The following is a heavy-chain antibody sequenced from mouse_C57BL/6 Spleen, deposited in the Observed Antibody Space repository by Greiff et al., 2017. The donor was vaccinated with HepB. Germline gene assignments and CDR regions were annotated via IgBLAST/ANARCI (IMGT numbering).Heavy chain of an antibody. CDR1: GYTFTDYN. Sequence: EVQLQQSGPELVKPGASVKIPCKASGYTFTDYNMDWVKQSHGKSLEWIGDINPNNGGTIYNQKFKGKATLTVDKSSSTAYMELRSLTSEDTAVYYCARLVYDYGRYYFDYWGQGTTLTVSS. CDR2: INPNNGGT. CDR3: ARLVYDYGRYYFDY. J-gene: IGHJ2*01. D-gene: IGHD2-4*01. V-gene: IGHV1-18*01.